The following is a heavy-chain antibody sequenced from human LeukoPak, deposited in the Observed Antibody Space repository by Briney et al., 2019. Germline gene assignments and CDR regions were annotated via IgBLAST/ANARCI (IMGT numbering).Heavy chain of an antibody. CDR1: GGTFSSYT. V-gene: IGHV1-69*04. D-gene: IGHD1-20*01. CDR3: AREYNWNDPYYYYYMDV. Sequence: SVKVSCKASGGTFSSYTISWVRQAPGQGLEWMGRIIPILGIANYAQKFQGRVTITADKSTSTAYTELSSLRSEDTAVYYCAREYNWNDPYYYYYMDVWGKGTTVTVSS. J-gene: IGHJ6*03. CDR2: IIPILGIA.